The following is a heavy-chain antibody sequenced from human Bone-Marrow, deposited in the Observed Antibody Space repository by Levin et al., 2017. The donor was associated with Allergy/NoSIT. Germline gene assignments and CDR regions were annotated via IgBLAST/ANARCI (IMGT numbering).Heavy chain of an antibody. CDR2: IFHTGNV. Sequence: PSETLSLTCAVSGDSITTNTWWNWVRQPPGKGLEWIGEIFHTGNVKYNPSLESRLTISVDKSKNQFSLTLTSVTAADTAVYYCARGGSLDTGWCGRSDYWGQGILVTVSS. V-gene: IGHV4-4*02. J-gene: IGHJ4*02. D-gene: IGHD6-19*01. CDR1: GDSITTNTW. CDR3: ARGGSLDTGWCGRSDY.